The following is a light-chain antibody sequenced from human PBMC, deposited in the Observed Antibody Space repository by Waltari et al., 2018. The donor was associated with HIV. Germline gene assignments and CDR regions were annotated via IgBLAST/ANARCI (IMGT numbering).Light chain of an antibody. CDR1: QSITVY. Sequence: IQLTQSPSSLSASVGDTVTITCLSSQSITVYLNWYQHKPGKAPNRLIYAASTLQRGVPSRFSGSGFGTDFTLTISSLQPEDFGTYFCQQSYTTHMFTFGGGTKVEI. CDR3: QQSYTTHMFT. V-gene: IGKV1-39*01. CDR2: AAS. J-gene: IGKJ4*01.